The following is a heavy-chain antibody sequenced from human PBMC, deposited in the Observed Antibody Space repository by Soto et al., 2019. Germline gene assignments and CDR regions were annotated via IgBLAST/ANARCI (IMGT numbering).Heavy chain of an antibody. CDR1: GYTLTELS. CDR2: FDPEDGET. V-gene: IGHV1-24*01. Sequence: SVKVSCKVSGYTLTELSMHWVRQAPGNGLECRGGFDPEDGETIYAQKFQGRVTMTEDTSTDTAYMELSSLRSEDTAVYYCATDRARMVRGVIGIYYYYGMDVWGQGTTVTVSS. D-gene: IGHD3-10*01. J-gene: IGHJ6*02. CDR3: ATDRARMVRGVIGIYYYYGMDV.